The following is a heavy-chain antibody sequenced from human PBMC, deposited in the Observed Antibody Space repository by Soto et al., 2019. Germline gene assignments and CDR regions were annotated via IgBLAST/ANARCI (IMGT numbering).Heavy chain of an antibody. CDR2: IIPIFGSA. V-gene: IGHV1-69*15. J-gene: IGHJ5*02. CDR1: GGTFSNYA. D-gene: IGHD5-12*01. CDR3: AKDGGKDGYFGNWFDP. Sequence: QVQLVQSGAEVKKPGSSVKVSCKASGGTFSNYANTWVRQAPGQGLEWLGRIIPIFGSANFAQKFQGRVKLTADESTTTVYMELSSLRSDDTAVYYCAKDGGKDGYFGNWFDPWGQGTLVTVSS.